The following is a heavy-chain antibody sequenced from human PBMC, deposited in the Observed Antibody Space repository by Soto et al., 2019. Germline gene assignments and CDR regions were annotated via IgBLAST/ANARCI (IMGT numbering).Heavy chain of an antibody. J-gene: IGHJ6*03. D-gene: IGHD3-16*01. Sequence: GASVKVSCKASGCTFTSYGISWVRQAPGQGLEWMGWISAYNGNTNYAQKLQGRVTMTTDTSTSTAYMELRSLRSDDTAVYYCARVWGNYNYYYYMDVWGKGTTVTVSS. CDR3: ARVWGNYNYYYYMDV. V-gene: IGHV1-18*01. CDR2: ISAYNGNT. CDR1: GCTFTSYG.